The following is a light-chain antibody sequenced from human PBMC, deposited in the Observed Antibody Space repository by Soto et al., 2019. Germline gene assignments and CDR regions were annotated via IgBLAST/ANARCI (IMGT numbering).Light chain of an antibody. V-gene: IGKV3-15*01. CDR2: DAS. Sequence: ETVMTQSPATLSVSPGERPTLSCRASQSVSSNLAWYQQKPGQAPRLLIYDASPRATGIPARFSGSGSGTEFTLTISSLQSEDFAVYYCRQYNTWPLTFGPGTKVDIE. CDR1: QSVSSN. CDR3: RQYNTWPLT. J-gene: IGKJ3*01.